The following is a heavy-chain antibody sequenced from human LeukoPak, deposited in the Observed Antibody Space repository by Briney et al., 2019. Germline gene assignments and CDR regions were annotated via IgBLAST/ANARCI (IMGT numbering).Heavy chain of an antibody. CDR1: GYTFSSYD. V-gene: IGHV1-8*01. Sequence: ASVTVSCKASGYTFSSYDINWVRQATGQGLEWMGWINPNSGNTGYAPKFQDRVTMTRNTSISTAYMELSSLRSEDTAVYYRARRSDYYDSSAYYYWGQGTLVPVSS. CDR2: INPNSGNT. CDR3: ARRSDYYDSSAYYY. J-gene: IGHJ4*02. D-gene: IGHD3-22*01.